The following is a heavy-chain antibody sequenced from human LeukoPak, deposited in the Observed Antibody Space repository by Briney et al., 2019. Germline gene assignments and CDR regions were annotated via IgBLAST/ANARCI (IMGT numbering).Heavy chain of an antibody. CDR1: GFNFNTYW. V-gene: IGHV3-7*03. J-gene: IGHJ4*02. D-gene: IGHD3-10*01. CDR3: AKNYGSGSYYEAY. CDR2: IKQDGSEK. Sequence: GGSLRLSCAASGFNFNTYWMSWVRQAPGKGLEWVANIKQDGSEKFYVDSMKGRFTISRDNSKNSLYLQMNSLRAEDTAVYYCAKNYGSGSYYEAYWGQGTLVTVSS.